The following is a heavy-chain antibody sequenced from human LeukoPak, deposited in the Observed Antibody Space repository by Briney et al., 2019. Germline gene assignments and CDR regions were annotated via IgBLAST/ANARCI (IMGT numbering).Heavy chain of an antibody. J-gene: IGHJ4*02. CDR1: GGSISSYY. CDR3: ATHCSSTSCYGRDY. V-gene: IGHV4-4*07. Sequence: SETLSLTCTVSGGSISSYYWSWIRQPAGKGLEWIGRIYTSGSTNYNPSLKSRVTISVDTSKNQFSLKLSSVTAADTAVYYCATHCSSTSCYGRDYWGQGTLVTVSS. CDR2: IYTSGST. D-gene: IGHD2-2*01.